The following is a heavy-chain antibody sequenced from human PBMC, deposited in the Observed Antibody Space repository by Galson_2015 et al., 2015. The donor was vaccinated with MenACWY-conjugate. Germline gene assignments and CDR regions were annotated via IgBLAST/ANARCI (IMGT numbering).Heavy chain of an antibody. V-gene: IGHV3-33*01. J-gene: IGHJ4*02. CDR1: GFTFSSYG. D-gene: IGHD3-3*01. Sequence: SLRLSCAAAGFTFSSYGMHWVRQAPGKGLEWVTVIWSDGNSKYYVDSVKGRFTISRDNSKSTLYLQMNSLRAEDTAVYYCATGFWSGVAPPGGRYWGQGTLVTVSS. CDR2: IWSDGNSK. CDR3: ATGFWSGVAPPGGRY.